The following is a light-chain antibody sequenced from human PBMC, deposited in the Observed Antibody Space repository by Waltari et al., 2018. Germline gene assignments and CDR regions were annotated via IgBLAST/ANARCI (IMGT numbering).Light chain of an antibody. V-gene: IGLV3-1*01. J-gene: IGLJ3*02. Sequence: SYELTQPPSVSVSPGQTASITCSVDILGNKYASWYQQKPGQSPLLVIYQDTNRPSGIPERLSGSKSGNAATLTISGTQAMDEADYYCQALGTGAWVFGGGTKLTVL. CDR2: QDT. CDR3: QALGTGAWV. CDR1: ILGNKY.